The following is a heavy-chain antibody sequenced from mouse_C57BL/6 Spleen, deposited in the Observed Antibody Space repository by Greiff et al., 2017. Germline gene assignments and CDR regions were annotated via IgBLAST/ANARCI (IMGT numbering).Heavy chain of an antibody. J-gene: IGHJ2*01. CDR3: ARVYYDYDGVDY. CDR2: INYDGSST. D-gene: IGHD2-4*01. Sequence: EVKLVESEGGLVQPGSSMKLSCTASGFTFSDYYMAWVRQVPEKGLEWVANINYDGSSTYYLDSLKSRFIISRDNAKNILYLQMSSLKSEDTATYYCARVYYDYDGVDYWGQGTTLTVSS. CDR1: GFTFSDYY. V-gene: IGHV5-16*01.